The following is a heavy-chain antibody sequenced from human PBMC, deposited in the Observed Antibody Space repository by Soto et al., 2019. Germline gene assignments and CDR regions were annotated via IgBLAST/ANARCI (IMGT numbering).Heavy chain of an antibody. CDR2: INHSGST. CDR3: ARRVATKQFDY. Sequence: QVQLQQWGAGLLKPSETLSLTCAVYGGSFSGYYWSWIRQPPGKGLEWIGEINHSGSTNYNPSLKSRVTISVDTSKNQFSLKLSSVTAADTAVYYCARRVATKQFDYWGQGTLVTVSS. J-gene: IGHJ4*02. V-gene: IGHV4-34*01. D-gene: IGHD5-12*01. CDR1: GGSFSGYY.